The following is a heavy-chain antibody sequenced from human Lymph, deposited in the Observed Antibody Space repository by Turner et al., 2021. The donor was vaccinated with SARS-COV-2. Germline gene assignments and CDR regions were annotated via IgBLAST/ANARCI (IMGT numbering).Heavy chain of an antibody. CDR3: ARQRLTRYGMDV. V-gene: IGHV4-39*01. Sequence: QLQLQESGPGLVKPSETLSPTCTVPGGSISSSSFYWGWIRQPPRKGLEWIGSIYYSGRTYYNPSLKSRVTIPVDTSKNQFSLKLSSVTAADTAVYYCARQRLTRYGMDVWGQGTTVTVSS. J-gene: IGHJ6*02. CDR1: GGSISSSSFY. CDR2: IYYSGRT. D-gene: IGHD2-21*02.